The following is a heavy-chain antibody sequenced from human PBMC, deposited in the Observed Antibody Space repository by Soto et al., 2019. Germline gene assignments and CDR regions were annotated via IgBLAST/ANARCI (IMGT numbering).Heavy chain of an antibody. J-gene: IGHJ6*02. D-gene: IGHD4-4*01. CDR3: AREDDYNDRYFFYGLDV. Sequence: GGSLRLSCAASGFTFKNYALHWVRQAPGKGLEWVAVISFDGNKKYYADSVRGRFTISRDNIKNTLILQMNSLRPEDAALYFCAREDDYNDRYFFYGLDVRGQGTTVTLS. V-gene: IGHV3-30-3*01. CDR1: GFTFKNYA. CDR2: ISFDGNKK.